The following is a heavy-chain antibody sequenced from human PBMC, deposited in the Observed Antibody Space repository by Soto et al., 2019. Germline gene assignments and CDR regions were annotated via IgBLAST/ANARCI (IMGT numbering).Heavy chain of an antibody. D-gene: IGHD1-26*01. V-gene: IGHV3-30*18. CDR1: GFTFSSYG. CDR2: IFFDGNYK. Sequence: QVQLVESGGGVVQPGRSLRLSCVGSGFTFSSYGMHWDRQAPGKGLEWLAVIFFDGNYKYHADSVNGRFTISRDNSNNTLFLEMSSLSPEDTAGYYCVKDKSHIGSYENLYFDLWGRGALGTVSS. CDR3: VKDKSHIGSYENLYFDL. J-gene: IGHJ2*01.